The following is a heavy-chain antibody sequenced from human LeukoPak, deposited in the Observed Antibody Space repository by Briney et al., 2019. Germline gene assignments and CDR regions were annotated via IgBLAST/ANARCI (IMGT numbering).Heavy chain of an antibody. J-gene: IGHJ4*02. D-gene: IGHD6-13*01. Sequence: ASVKVSCKASGYTFTSYGISWVRQAPGQGLECMGWISAYNGNTNYAQKLQGRVTMTTDTSTSTAYIELRSLRSDDTAVYYCTRDPYSSSSEYWGQGTLVTVSS. CDR1: GYTFTSYG. CDR2: ISAYNGNT. V-gene: IGHV1-18*01. CDR3: TRDPYSSSSEY.